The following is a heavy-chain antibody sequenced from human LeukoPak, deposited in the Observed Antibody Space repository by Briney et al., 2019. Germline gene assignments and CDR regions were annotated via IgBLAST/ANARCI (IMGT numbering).Heavy chain of an antibody. CDR2: IYHSGST. CDR1: GGSISSGGSS. D-gene: IGHD3-3*01. Sequence: SQTLSLTCAVSGGSISSGGSSWSWIRQPPGKGLEWIGYIYHSGSTYYNPSLKSRVTISVDRSKNQFSLKLSSVTAADTAVYYCAREKSGYFDYWGQGTLVTVSS. CDR3: AREKSGYFDY. V-gene: IGHV4-30-2*01. J-gene: IGHJ4*02.